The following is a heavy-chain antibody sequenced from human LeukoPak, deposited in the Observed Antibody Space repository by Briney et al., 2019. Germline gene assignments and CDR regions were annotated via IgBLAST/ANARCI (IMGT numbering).Heavy chain of an antibody. J-gene: IGHJ4*02. CDR1: GGXFSSYA. V-gene: IGHV1-69*04. D-gene: IGHD4-17*01. CDR2: IIPILGIA. CDR3: ARDVTVTTSQEIDY. Sequence: SVKVSCKASGGXFSSYAISWVRQAPGQGLEWMGRIIPILGIANYAQKFQGRVTITADKSTSTAYMELSSLRSEDTAVYYCARDVTVTTSQEIDYWGQGTLVTVSS.